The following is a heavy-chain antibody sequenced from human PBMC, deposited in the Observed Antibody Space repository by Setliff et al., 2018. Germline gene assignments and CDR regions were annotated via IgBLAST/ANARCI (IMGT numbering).Heavy chain of an antibody. J-gene: IGHJ6*02. V-gene: IGHV1-3*01. Sequence: ASVKVSCKASGYTFTSYAMHWVRQAPGQRLEWMGWINAGNGNTNYAQKLQGRVTMTTDTSTSTAYMELRSLRSDDTAVYYCARERGIAVAGSDYYGMDVWGQGTTVTVSS. CDR2: INAGNGNT. CDR3: ARERGIAVAGSDYYGMDV. CDR1: GYTFTSYA. D-gene: IGHD6-19*01.